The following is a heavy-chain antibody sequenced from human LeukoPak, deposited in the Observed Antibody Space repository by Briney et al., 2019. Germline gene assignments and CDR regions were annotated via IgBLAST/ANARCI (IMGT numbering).Heavy chain of an antibody. CDR2: IYTSGST. CDR1: GGSISGYY. CDR3: ARDFFSIAAAGYYYYYYMDV. Sequence: KPSETLSLTCTVSGGSISGYYWSWIRQPAGKGLEWIGRIYTSGSTNYNPSLKSRVTMSVDTSKNQFSLKLSSVTAADTAVYYCARDFFSIAAAGYYYYYYMDVWGKGTTVTVSS. D-gene: IGHD6-13*01. J-gene: IGHJ6*03. V-gene: IGHV4-4*07.